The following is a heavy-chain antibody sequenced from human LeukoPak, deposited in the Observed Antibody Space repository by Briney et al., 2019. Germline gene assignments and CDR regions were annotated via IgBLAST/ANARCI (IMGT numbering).Heavy chain of an antibody. D-gene: IGHD1-14*01. Sequence: NSSETLSLTCAVSGGSISNSNWWTWVRQPPGEGLEWIGEIHHSGGSNYNPSLKSRVTISLDTSNNQFSLRLSSVTAADTAVYYCARLPGTGRFDPWGQGTLVTVSS. CDR2: IHHSGGS. CDR3: ARLPGTGRFDP. CDR1: GGSISNSNW. V-gene: IGHV4-4*02. J-gene: IGHJ5*02.